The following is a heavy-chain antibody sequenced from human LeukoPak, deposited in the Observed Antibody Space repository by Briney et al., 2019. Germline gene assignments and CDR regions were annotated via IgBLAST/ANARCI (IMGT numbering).Heavy chain of an antibody. J-gene: IGHJ4*02. CDR3: AKDRPASHGSGSFGDY. CDR1: VFTFSSYG. V-gene: IGHV3-23*01. D-gene: IGHD3-10*01. CDR2: ISGSGTGT. Sequence: PGGSLRLSCAASVFTFSSYGMSWVRQAPGKGLEWVSAISGSGTGTYYADSVKGRFTISRDNSKSTIYLQMNSLRAEDPAVYYCAKDRPASHGSGSFGDYWGQGTLVTVST.